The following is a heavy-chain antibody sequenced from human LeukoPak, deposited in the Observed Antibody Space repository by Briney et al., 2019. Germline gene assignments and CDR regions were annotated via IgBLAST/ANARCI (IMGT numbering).Heavy chain of an antibody. CDR1: GFTFINYG. CDR3: RERPSRGYDTSCYYS. V-gene: IGHV3-30*02. J-gene: IGHJ5*01. Sequence: PGGSLRLSCAASGFTFINYGMNWVRQAPGKGLQWVSYICYSGDDKYYADSVKGRFTISRDNTKNSLYLQMNSLRAEDTAVYNCRERPSRGYDTSCYYSGGQGTLVTVSS. D-gene: IGHD3-22*01. CDR2: ICYSGDDK.